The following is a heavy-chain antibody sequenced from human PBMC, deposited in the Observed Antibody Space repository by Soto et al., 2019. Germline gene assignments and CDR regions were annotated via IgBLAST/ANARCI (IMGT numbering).Heavy chain of an antibody. CDR2: ISHDGSNK. CDR3: AKNTGYSYGFPFDY. D-gene: IGHD5-18*01. V-gene: IGHV3-30*18. Sequence: QVQLVESGGGVVQPGRSLRLSCAASGSTFSSYAMHWVRQAPGKGLAWVAIISHDGSNKYYADSVEGRFTISRDNSKNTLYLQMNSLRAEDTAVYYCAKNTGYSYGFPFDYGGQGTLVTVSS. CDR1: GSTFSSYA. J-gene: IGHJ4*02.